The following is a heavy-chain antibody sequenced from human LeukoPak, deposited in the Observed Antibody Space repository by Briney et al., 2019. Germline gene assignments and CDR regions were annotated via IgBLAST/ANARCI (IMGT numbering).Heavy chain of an antibody. Sequence: GRSLRLSCAASGFTFSSYSMNWVRQAPGKGLEWVSSISSSSSYIYYADSVKGRFTISRDNAKNSLYLQMNSLRAEDTAVYYCARDSAGSRNWFDPWGQGTLVTVSS. CDR2: ISSSSSYI. V-gene: IGHV3-21*01. J-gene: IGHJ5*02. CDR1: GFTFSSYS. D-gene: IGHD2-15*01. CDR3: ARDSAGSRNWFDP.